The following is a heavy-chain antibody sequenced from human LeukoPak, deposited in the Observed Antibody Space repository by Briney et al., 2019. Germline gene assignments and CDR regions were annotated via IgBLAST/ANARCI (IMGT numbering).Heavy chain of an antibody. D-gene: IGHD1-26*01. CDR1: GIPLRGYA. CDR3: AKDNYTDSYYPFDY. CDR2: MSGRGDST. V-gene: IGHV3-23*01. Sequence: PGGSLRLSCAGAGIPLRGYAMSWVRQAPGKGLEWVSAMSGRGDSTLYADSVRGRFTISRDDSKNTLYLQINNLRVEDTAVYYCAKDNYTDSYYPFDYWGQGTLVTVSS. J-gene: IGHJ4*02.